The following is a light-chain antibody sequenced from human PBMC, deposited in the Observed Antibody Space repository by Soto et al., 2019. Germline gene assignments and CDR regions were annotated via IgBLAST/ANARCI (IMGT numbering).Light chain of an antibody. CDR1: QGISSY. CDR2: AAS. J-gene: IGKJ5*01. CDR3: QQYYSYPIT. V-gene: IGKV1-8*01. Sequence: AIRMTQSPSSLSASTGDRVTITCRASQGISSYLAWYQQKPGKAPKLLIYAASTLQSGVPSRFSGSGSGTDFTLTISFLQSEDFATYYCQQYYSYPITFGQGTRLEIK.